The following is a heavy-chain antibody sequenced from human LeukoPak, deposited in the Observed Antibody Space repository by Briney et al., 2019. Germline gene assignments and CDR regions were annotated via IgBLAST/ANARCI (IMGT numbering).Heavy chain of an antibody. CDR3: ASTTTVTHFDY. CDR2: IYPGDSDT. V-gene: IGHV5-51*01. CDR1: GYSLTNYW. D-gene: IGHD4-17*01. Sequence: GESLKISCKGSGYSSGYSLTNYWIGWVRQMPGKGLELMGIIYPGDSDTRYSPSFQGQVVISADKSISTAYLQWSSLKASDTAIYYCASTTTVTHFDYWGQGTLVTVSS. J-gene: IGHJ4*02.